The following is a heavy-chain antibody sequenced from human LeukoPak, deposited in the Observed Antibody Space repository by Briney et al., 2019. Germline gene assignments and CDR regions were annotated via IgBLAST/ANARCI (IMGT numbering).Heavy chain of an antibody. J-gene: IGHJ4*02. CDR1: GFIFRTYE. CDR2: ITASGTTI. Sequence: GGSLRLSCGISGFIFRTYEMTWVRQAPGKGLEWLSSITASGTTIYYADSVRGRFRISRDNAKTSLYLQINSLRPEDTGIYYCARTIMRDSGWLFYFDYWGQGTLVTVSS. D-gene: IGHD6-19*01. CDR3: ARTIMRDSGWLFYFDY. V-gene: IGHV3-48*03.